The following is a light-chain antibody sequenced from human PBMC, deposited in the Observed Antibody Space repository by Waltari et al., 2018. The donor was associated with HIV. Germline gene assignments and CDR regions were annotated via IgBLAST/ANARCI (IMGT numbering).Light chain of an antibody. J-gene: IGLJ1*01. Sequence: QSVLTQPPSASGTPGQRVTISCSGSSSNIGSKYVYWYQHLPGTAPKLLIYRNNQRPSGVPDRFSGSKSGTSASLAISGLQSEDEADYSCAAWDDSLNGYVFGTGTKVTVL. CDR3: AAWDDSLNGYV. CDR1: SSNIGSKY. V-gene: IGLV1-47*01. CDR2: RNN.